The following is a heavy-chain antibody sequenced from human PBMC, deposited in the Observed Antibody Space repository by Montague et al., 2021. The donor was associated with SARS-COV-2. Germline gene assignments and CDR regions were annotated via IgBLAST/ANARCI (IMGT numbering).Heavy chain of an antibody. CDR1: GVSITSYY. J-gene: IGHJ4*02. D-gene: IGHD3-16*01. CDR2: IYASGST. CDR3: VRDGGNWYYFDY. Sequence: SETLSLTCSISGVSITSYYWSWVRQPPGKGLEWIGHIYASGSTNYSPSLKSRVRLSIDTPKNHFSLKLTSLTAADTAVYYCVRDGGNWYYFDYWGQGALVTVSS. V-gene: IGHV4-4*07.